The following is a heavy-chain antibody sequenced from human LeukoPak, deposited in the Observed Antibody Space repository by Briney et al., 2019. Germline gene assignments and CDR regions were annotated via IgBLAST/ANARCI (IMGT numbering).Heavy chain of an antibody. J-gene: IGHJ5*02. V-gene: IGHV1-69*13. D-gene: IGHD3-10*01. CDR3: ARNLVNYGSGSLNWFDP. Sequence: SVKVSCKASGGTFSSYAISWVRQAPGQGLEWMGGIIPIFGTANYAQKFQGRVTITADESTSTAYMELSRLRSDDTAVYYCARNLVNYGSGSLNWFDPWGQGTLVTVSS. CDR2: IIPIFGTA. CDR1: GGTFSSYA.